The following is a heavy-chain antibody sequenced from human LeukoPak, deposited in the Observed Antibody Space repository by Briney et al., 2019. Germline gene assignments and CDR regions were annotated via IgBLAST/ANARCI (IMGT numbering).Heavy chain of an antibody. D-gene: IGHD3-9*01. CDR2: INHSGST. J-gene: IGHJ4*02. CDR1: GGSFSGYY. Sequence: SETLSLTCAVYGGSFSGYYWSWIRQPPGKGLEWIGEINHSGSTNYNPSLKSRVTISVDTSKNQFSLKLSSVTAADTAVYYCARTYYDILTGRFDYWGQGTLVTVSS. V-gene: IGHV4-34*01. CDR3: ARTYYDILTGRFDY.